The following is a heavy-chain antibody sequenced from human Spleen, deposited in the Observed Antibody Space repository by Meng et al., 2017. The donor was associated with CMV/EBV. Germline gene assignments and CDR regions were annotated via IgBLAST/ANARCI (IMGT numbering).Heavy chain of an antibody. D-gene: IGHD1-26*01. CDR3: ARDLIVGATGWFDP. Sequence: ASVKVYCKASGYTFTGYYMHWVRQAPGQGLEGMGWINPNSGGTNYAQKVQGRVTMTRDTSISTAYMELSRLRSDDTAVYYCARDLIVGATGWFDPWGQGTLVTVSS. V-gene: IGHV1-2*02. CDR2: INPNSGGT. CDR1: GYTFTGYY. J-gene: IGHJ5*02.